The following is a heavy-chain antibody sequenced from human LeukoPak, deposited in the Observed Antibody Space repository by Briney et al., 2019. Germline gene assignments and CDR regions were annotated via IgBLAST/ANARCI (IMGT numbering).Heavy chain of an antibody. J-gene: IGHJ4*02. CDR3: ATMGSPYYYFDS. CDR1: GFAFSDYY. Sequence: PGGFLRLSCTSSGFAFSDYYMSWIRQAPGKGLEWISFIRSNGDTMYYADSVKGRFTISRDNAKNSLYLQMNSLRVEDTAVYYCATMGSPYYYFDSWGQGTLVTVSS. V-gene: IGHV3-11*04. D-gene: IGHD1-26*01. CDR2: IRSNGDTM.